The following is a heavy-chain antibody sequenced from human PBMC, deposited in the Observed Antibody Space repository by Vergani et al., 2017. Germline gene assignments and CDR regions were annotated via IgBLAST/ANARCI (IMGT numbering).Heavy chain of an antibody. Sequence: QVQLQESGPGLVKPSQTLSLTCTVSGGSISSYYWSWIRQPPGKGLEWIGYIYYSGSTNYNPSLTSRVTISVDTSKNQFSLKLSSVTAADTAVYYCARGLYDFWSGYYTTYYFDYWGQGTLVTVSS. J-gene: IGHJ4*02. CDR1: GGSISSYY. CDR3: ARGLYDFWSGYYTTYYFDY. V-gene: IGHV4-59*01. CDR2: IYYSGST. D-gene: IGHD3-3*01.